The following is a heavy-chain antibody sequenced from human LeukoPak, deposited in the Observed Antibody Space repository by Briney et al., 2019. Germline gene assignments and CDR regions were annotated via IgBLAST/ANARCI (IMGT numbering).Heavy chain of an antibody. CDR3: ARPLTGATTLDY. Sequence: GGSLRLSCAASGFTLSYYWMHWVRQAPGKGLVWVSCINGDGSSTSYADSVKGRFTISRDNAKNTLYLQMNSLRAEDTAVYYCARPLTGATTLDYWGQGTLVTVSS. CDR2: INGDGSST. J-gene: IGHJ4*02. V-gene: IGHV3-74*01. D-gene: IGHD5-12*01. CDR1: GFTLSYYW.